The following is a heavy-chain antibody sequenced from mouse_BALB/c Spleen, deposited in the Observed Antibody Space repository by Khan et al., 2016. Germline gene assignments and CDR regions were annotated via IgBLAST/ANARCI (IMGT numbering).Heavy chain of an antibody. CDR2: INTETGEP. D-gene: IGHD1-1*01. Sequence: QIQLVQSGPELKKPGETVKISCRASGYTFTDFSMHWVKQTPGKGLKWMGWINTETGEPAYADDFKGRFAFSLETSASTAYLQINNLKNEDTATYFYAIDYYDMSLFDVWGAGTTVTVSS. J-gene: IGHJ1*01. CDR1: GYTFTDFS. V-gene: IGHV9-2-1*01. CDR3: AIDYYDMSLFDV.